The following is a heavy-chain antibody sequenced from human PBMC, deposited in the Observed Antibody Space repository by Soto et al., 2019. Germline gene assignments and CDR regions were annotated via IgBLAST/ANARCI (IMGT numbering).Heavy chain of an antibody. CDR1: GYIFKNYA. Sequence: QVQLVQSGAEVKETGSSVKVSCKSSGYIFKNYAVTWLRQAPGQGLEWMGGIIPVFGTPDYSQKFWGRVTITADESTSTVYMELRSLTSEDTAVYYCARHLYDYVWGSYRHWGQGTLVTVSS. V-gene: IGHV1-69*01. D-gene: IGHD3-16*02. CDR2: IIPVFGTP. J-gene: IGHJ4*02. CDR3: ARHLYDYVWGSYRH.